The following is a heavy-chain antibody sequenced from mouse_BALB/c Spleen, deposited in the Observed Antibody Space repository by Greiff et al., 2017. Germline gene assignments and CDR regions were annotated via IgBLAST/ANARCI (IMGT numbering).Heavy chain of an antibody. Sequence: VQLKESGGDLVKPGGSLKLSCAASGFTFSSYGMSWVRQTPDKRLEWVATISSGGSYTYYPDSVKGRFTISRDNAKNTLYLQMSSLKSEDTAMYYCARHGNSSAMDYWGQGTSVTVSS. CDR3: ARHGNSSAMDY. CDR1: GFTFSSYG. V-gene: IGHV5-6*01. D-gene: IGHD2-1*01. CDR2: ISSGGSYT. J-gene: IGHJ4*01.